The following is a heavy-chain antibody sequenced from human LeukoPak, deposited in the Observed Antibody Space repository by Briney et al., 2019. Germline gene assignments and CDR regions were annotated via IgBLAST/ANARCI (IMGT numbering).Heavy chain of an antibody. V-gene: IGHV4-4*07. D-gene: IGHD4-17*01. J-gene: IGHJ2*01. CDR3: ARSPVTTIYWYFGL. CDR2: IYSSGSY. CDR1: GGSISDYY. Sequence: PGGSLRLSCTVSGGSISDYYWSWIRQPAGKGLEWIGRIYSSGSYNYNPSLRGRVTMSVDTSTNQFSLRLYSVTAADTAVYFCARSPVTTIYWYFGLWGRGTLVTVSS.